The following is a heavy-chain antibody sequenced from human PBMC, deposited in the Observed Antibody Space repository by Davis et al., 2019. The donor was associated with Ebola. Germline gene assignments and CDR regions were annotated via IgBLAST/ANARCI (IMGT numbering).Heavy chain of an antibody. Sequence: PSETLSLTCAVYGGSFSGHYWSWVRQAPGKGLEWVSSISSSSSYIYYADSVKGRFTISRDNAKNSLYLQMNSLRAEDTAVYYCARDGDSSSWYRPSWYFDLWGRGTLVTVSS. J-gene: IGHJ2*01. D-gene: IGHD6-13*01. CDR2: ISSSSSYI. CDR3: ARDGDSSSWYRPSWYFDL. CDR1: GGSFSGHY. V-gene: IGHV3-21*01.